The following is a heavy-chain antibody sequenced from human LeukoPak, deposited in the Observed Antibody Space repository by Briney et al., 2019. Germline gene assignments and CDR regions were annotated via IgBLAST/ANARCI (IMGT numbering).Heavy chain of an antibody. V-gene: IGHV1-2*02. J-gene: IGHJ4*02. CDR2: INPNSGGT. Sequence: ASVKVSCKASGYTFTGYYMHWVRQAPGQGLEWMGWINPNSGGTNYAQKFQGRVTMTRDTPISTAYMELSRLRSDDTAVYYCARVRQDEGRWFGEFKSVFDYWGQGTLVTVSS. D-gene: IGHD3-10*01. CDR3: ARVRQDEGRWFGEFKSVFDY. CDR1: GYTFTGYY.